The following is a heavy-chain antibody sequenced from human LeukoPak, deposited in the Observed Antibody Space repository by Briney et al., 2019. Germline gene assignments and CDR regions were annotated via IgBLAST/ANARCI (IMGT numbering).Heavy chain of an antibody. V-gene: IGHV4-39*01. CDR1: GGSISSSSYY. CDR2: IYYSGST. Sequence: SETLSLTCTVSGGSISSSSYYWGWIRQPPGKGLEWIGSIYYSGSTYYNPSLKSRVTISVDMSKNRFSLKLSSVTAADTAVYYCARSNYYGSGSLLFDYWGQGTLVTVSS. CDR3: ARSNYYGSGSLLFDY. J-gene: IGHJ4*02. D-gene: IGHD3-10*01.